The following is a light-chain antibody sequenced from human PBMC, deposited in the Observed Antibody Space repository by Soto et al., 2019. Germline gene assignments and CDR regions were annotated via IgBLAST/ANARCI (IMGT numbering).Light chain of an antibody. CDR3: QSHDSSLSGYV. CDR2: ANT. V-gene: IGLV1-40*01. J-gene: IGLJ1*01. Sequence: QSVLTQPPSVSGTPGQRVTIACTGSSSNIGAGYDVHWYQQLPGTAPKLLIYANTNRPSGVPDRFSGAKSGTSAFLAITGLRAEDEADYYCQSHDSSLSGYVFGTGTKVTV. CDR1: SSNIGAGYD.